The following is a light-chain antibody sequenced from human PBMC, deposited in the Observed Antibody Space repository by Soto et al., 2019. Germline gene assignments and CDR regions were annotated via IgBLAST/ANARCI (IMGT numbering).Light chain of an antibody. V-gene: IGLV2-14*01. J-gene: IGLJ2*01. CDR1: SSDIGGYNY. CDR3: SSYKTSSTVVV. CDR2: GVS. Sequence: QSVLTQPASVSGSPGQSITISCTGTSSDIGGYNYVSWYQQYPGKAPKLMIFGVSDRPSGVSNRFSGSKSGTTASLTISGLQAEEEADYYCSSYKTSSTVVVFGGGTKLTVL.